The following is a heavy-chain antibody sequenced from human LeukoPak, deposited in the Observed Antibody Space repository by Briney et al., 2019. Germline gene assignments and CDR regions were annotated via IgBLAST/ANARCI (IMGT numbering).Heavy chain of an antibody. J-gene: IGHJ6*02. D-gene: IGHD1/OR15-1a*01. Sequence: SETLSLTCSVSIGSISSSEWWSWVRQSPVKGLEWIGEIYLYGTTDYNPSFTSRVTMSVDRSRNQFSLKLTSVTAADTAVYYCARQKWEQQGRDYYFNGLDVWGPGTTVIASS. CDR2: IYLYGTT. V-gene: IGHV4-4*02. CDR3: ARQKWEQQGRDYYFNGLDV. CDR1: IGSISSSEW.